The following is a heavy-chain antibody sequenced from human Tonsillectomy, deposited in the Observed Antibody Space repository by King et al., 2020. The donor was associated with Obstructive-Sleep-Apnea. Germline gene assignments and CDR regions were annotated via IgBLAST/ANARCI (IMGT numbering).Heavy chain of an antibody. Sequence: VQLVQSGAEVKKPGASVKVSCKASGYTFTSYDINWVRQATGRGLEWMAWLNPNSGSTAYAQKIQGRVAMTRSASNSTAYMDLSRLQSEDTAVYYCARSKGPGAFDIWGQGTMVIVSS. CDR3: ARSKGPGAFDI. V-gene: IGHV1-8*01. CDR1: GYTFTSYD. J-gene: IGHJ3*02. CDR2: LNPNSGST.